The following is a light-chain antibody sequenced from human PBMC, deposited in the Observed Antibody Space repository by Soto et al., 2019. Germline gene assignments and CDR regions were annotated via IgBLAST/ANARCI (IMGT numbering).Light chain of an antibody. Sequence: EIVLTQSPATLSLSPGERATISCRASQSVLTYLGWYQQKPGQAPRLLIYDASNRAAGIPDRFSGSGSGTDFTLTISSLEPEDFAIYYCQQRSNLVSFGQGTRLDIK. CDR3: QQRSNLVS. J-gene: IGKJ5*01. CDR2: DAS. CDR1: QSVLTY. V-gene: IGKV3-11*01.